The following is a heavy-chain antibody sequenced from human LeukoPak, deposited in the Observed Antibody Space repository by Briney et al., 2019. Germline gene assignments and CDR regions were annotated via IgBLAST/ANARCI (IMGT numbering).Heavy chain of an antibody. V-gene: IGHV3-66*02. CDR2: IYSGGRT. J-gene: IGHJ6*03. CDR1: GVTVSSNY. CDR3: ARSYSSGWYIYYYMDV. D-gene: IGHD6-19*01. Sequence: GGSLRLSCAASGVTVSSNYMSWGRQAPGKGLEWGSVIYSGGRTYYADCVKGRFTISRDNSKNTLYLQMKSLRAEDTAVYYCARSYSSGWYIYYYMDVWGKGTTVTVSS.